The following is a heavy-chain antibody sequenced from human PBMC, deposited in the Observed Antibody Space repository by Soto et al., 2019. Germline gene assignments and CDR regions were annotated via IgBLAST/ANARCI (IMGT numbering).Heavy chain of an antibody. Sequence: GASVKVSCKASGYTFTGYYMHWVRQAPGQGLEWMGWINPNSGGTNYAQKFQGWVTMTRDTSISTAYMELSRLRSDDTAVYYCARGDARRRSGSSWYQFSSSLIDYWGQGTLVTVSS. V-gene: IGHV1-2*04. D-gene: IGHD6-13*01. CDR2: INPNSGGT. J-gene: IGHJ4*02. CDR3: ARGDARRRSGSSWYQFSSSLIDY. CDR1: GYTFTGYY.